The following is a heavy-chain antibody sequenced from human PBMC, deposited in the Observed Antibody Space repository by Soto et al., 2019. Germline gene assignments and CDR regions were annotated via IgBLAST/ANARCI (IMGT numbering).Heavy chain of an antibody. D-gene: IGHD2-21*02. Sequence: ESGGGVVQPGRSLRLSCAASGFTFSSYAMHWVRQAPGKGLEWVAVISYDGSNKYYADSVKGRFTISRDNSKNTLYLQMNSLRAEDTAVYYCARDPAYCGGDCFYAFDIWGQGTMVTVSS. CDR3: ARDPAYCGGDCFYAFDI. CDR1: GFTFSSYA. CDR2: ISYDGSNK. J-gene: IGHJ3*02. V-gene: IGHV3-30-3*01.